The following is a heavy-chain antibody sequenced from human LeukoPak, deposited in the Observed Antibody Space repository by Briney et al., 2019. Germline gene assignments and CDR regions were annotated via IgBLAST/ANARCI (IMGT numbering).Heavy chain of an antibody. V-gene: IGHV3-23*01. CDR3: AKWGDYDVLTGYYVPDY. Sequence: PEGSLRLSCAASGFTFSNYAMSWVRQAPGKGLEWVSAILGSGGSTYYADSVKGRFTVSRDNSKSTLYLQMNSLRAEDTALYYCAKWGDYDVLTGYYVPDYWGQGTLVTVSS. D-gene: IGHD3-9*01. J-gene: IGHJ4*02. CDR1: GFTFSNYA. CDR2: ILGSGGST.